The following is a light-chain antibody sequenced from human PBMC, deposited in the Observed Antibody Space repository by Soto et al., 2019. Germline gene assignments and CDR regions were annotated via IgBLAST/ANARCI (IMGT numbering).Light chain of an antibody. J-gene: IGLJ2*01. CDR2: DVS. CDR3: SSYTSCSTLV. CDR1: SSDVGGYNY. Sequence: QSALTRPASVSGSPGQSITISCTGTSSDVGGYNYVSWYQQHPGKAPKLMIYDVSNRPSGVSNRFSGSKSGNTASLTISGLQAEDEADYYCSSYTSCSTLVFGGGTKLTVL. V-gene: IGLV2-14*01.